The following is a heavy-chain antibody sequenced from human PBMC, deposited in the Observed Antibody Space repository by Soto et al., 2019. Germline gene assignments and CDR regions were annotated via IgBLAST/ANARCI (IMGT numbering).Heavy chain of an antibody. CDR3: AKVDYDYIWGSYYYYYYMDV. J-gene: IGHJ6*03. CDR1: GYTFTSYG. D-gene: IGHD3-16*01. V-gene: IGHV1-18*01. Sequence: QVQLVQSGAEVKKPGASVKVSCKASGYTFTSYGISWVRQAPGQGLEWMGWISAYNGNTNYAQKLQGRVTMTTDTSTSTAYMELRSLRSEDTAVYYCAKVDYDYIWGSYYYYYYMDVWGKGTTVTVSS. CDR2: ISAYNGNT.